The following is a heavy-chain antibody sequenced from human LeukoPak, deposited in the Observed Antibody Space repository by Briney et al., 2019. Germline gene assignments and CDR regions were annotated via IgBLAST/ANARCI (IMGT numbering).Heavy chain of an antibody. V-gene: IGHV1-18*01. CDR3: ARDQNLVTTRPRRSMDV. D-gene: IGHD4-17*01. CDR1: GYTFTSYG. Sequence: ASVKVSCKASGYTFTSYGISWVRQAPGQGLEWMGWISAYNGNTNYAQKLQGRVTMTTDTSTSTAYMELRSLRSDDTAVYYCARDQNLVTTRPRRSMDVWGQGTTVIVSS. CDR2: ISAYNGNT. J-gene: IGHJ6*02.